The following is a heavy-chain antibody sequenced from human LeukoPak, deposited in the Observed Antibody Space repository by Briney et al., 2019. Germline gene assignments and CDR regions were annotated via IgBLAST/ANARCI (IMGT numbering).Heavy chain of an antibody. D-gene: IGHD2-15*01. CDR1: GLTFSSYW. CDR3: ASGNYYYYYMDV. Sequence: GGSLRLSCAASGLTFSSYWMSWVRQAPGKGLEWVSSISSSSSYIYYADSVKGRFTISRDNAKNSLFLQMDSLRAEDTALYYCASGNYYYYYMDVWGKGTTVTVSS. CDR2: ISSSSSYI. V-gene: IGHV3-21*01. J-gene: IGHJ6*03.